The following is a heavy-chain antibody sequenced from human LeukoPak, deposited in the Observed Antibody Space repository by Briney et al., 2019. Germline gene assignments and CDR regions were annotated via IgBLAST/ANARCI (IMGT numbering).Heavy chain of an antibody. J-gene: IGHJ5*01. CDR3: ARGANHPFDH. CDR1: GDSLVRGDYY. CDR2: VHRSGVT. V-gene: IGHV4-31*03. D-gene: IGHD1-14*01. Sequence: SETLSLTCTVSGDSLVRGDYYWSWLRQHPGRGLEWIEYVHRSGVTRYSSSLKSRVDLSADATKGQFSLKMISLTTADTAVYFCARGANHPFDHWGQGTLVTVSS.